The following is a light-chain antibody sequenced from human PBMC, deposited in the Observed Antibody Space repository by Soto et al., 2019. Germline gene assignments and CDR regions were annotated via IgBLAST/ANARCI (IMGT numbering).Light chain of an antibody. CDR3: QQYHIYSGT. Sequence: AIQMTQSPSSLSASVGDRVTITCRASQGIRNDLGWYQQKPGKAPNLLIYKASTLASGVPSRFSGSGSGTEFTLTINSLQPDDFATYYCQQYHIYSGTFGQGTKVDI. J-gene: IGKJ1*01. CDR2: KAS. V-gene: IGKV1-6*01. CDR1: QGIRND.